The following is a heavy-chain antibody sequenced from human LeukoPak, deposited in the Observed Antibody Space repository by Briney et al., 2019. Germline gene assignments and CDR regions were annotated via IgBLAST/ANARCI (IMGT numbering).Heavy chain of an antibody. V-gene: IGHV4-39*01. J-gene: IGHJ4*02. D-gene: IGHD5-18*01. CDR1: GGSISTTGYY. Sequence: PSETLSLTCTVSGGSISTTGYYWGWIRQPPGKGLEWIGSIYHSGSAYYNPSLKSRVTISVDTSKNQFSLKLSSVTAADTAVYYCATPRGYNYGYVTDWGQGTLVTVSS. CDR2: IYHSGSA. CDR3: ATPRGYNYGYVTD.